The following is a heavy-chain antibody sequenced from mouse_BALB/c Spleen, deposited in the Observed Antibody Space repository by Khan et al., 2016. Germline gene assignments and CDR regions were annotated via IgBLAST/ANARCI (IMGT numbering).Heavy chain of an antibody. J-gene: IGHJ2*01. V-gene: IGHV3-8*02. CDR2: ISYSGST. CDR3: ATCECYLFDY. CDR1: GDSITSGY. Sequence: EVQLQESGPSLVKPSQTLSLTCSVTGDSITSGYWNWIRKLPGNKLEYMGYISYSGSTYYNPSLKSRISITRDTSNNQDYLQLSSITTEDTAAYYCATCECYLFDYWGQGTTLTVSS.